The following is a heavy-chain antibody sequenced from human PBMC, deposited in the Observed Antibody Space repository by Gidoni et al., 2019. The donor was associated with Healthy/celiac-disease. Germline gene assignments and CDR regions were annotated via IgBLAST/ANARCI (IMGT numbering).Heavy chain of an antibody. CDR1: GLMLDDYA. CDR3: AAQAGYQVFERWFDP. Sequence: EVQLVESGGGLVQPGRSLRLSCSASGLMLDDYAMHWVRQAPGKGLEWVSGISWNSGSIGYADSVKGRFTISRDNAKNSLYLQMNSLRPEDTALYYCAAQAGYQVFERWFDPWGQGTLVTVSS. J-gene: IGHJ5*02. V-gene: IGHV3-9*01. D-gene: IGHD3-10*02. CDR2: ISWNSGSI.